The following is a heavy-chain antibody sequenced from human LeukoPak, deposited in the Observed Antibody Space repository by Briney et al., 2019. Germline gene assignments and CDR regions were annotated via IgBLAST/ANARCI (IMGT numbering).Heavy chain of an antibody. J-gene: IGHJ6*03. V-gene: IGHV3-23*01. CDR2: ISGSGAST. Sequence: GGSLRLSCAASGFTFSSYAMSWVRQAPGKGLEWVSGISGSGASTYYADSVKGRFTISRDNPKNTLYLQMISLRAEDTAVYYCAKDLRGGGYYMDVWGKGTTVTVSS. CDR3: AKDLRGGGYYMDV. CDR1: GFTFSSYA. D-gene: IGHD2-15*01.